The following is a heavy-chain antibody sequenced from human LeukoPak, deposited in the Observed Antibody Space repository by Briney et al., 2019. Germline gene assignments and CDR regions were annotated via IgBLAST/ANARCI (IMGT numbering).Heavy chain of an antibody. D-gene: IGHD4-17*01. J-gene: IGHJ4*02. V-gene: IGHV3-30*04. CDR2: ISYDGSNK. CDR1: GFTFSSYA. CDR3: ARDPYGDYGGYFDY. Sequence: GRSLRLSCVASGFTFSSYAMHWVRQAPGKGLEWVVVISYDGSNKYYADSVKGRVTISRDNSKNTLYLQMNSLRAEDTAVYYCARDPYGDYGGYFDYWGQGTLVSVSS.